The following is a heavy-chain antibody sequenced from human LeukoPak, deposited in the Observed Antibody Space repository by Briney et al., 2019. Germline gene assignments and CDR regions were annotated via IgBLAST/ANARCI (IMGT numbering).Heavy chain of an antibody. V-gene: IGHV3-21*01. CDR1: GFTFSSYS. J-gene: IGHJ4*02. CDR3: ARDSDIVTGSKSHFDY. D-gene: IGHD3-9*01. CDR2: ISTSSSYI. Sequence: GGSLRLSCAASGFTFSSYSMDWVRQAPGKGLEWVSSISTSSSYIYYTDSVKGRFTISRDNAKNSLYLQMNSLRAEDTAVYYCARDSDIVTGSKSHFDYWGQGTLVTVSS.